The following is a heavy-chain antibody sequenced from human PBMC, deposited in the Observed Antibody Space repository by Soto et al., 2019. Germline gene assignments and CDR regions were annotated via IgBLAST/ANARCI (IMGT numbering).Heavy chain of an antibody. CDR2: IYYSGST. V-gene: IGHV4-59*01. D-gene: IGHD3-16*01. CDR3: ARERTGGGWFDP. CDR1: GGSISSYY. J-gene: IGHJ5*02. Sequence: LTCTVSGGSISSYYWSWIRQPPGKGLEWIGYIYYSGSTNYNPSLKSRVTISVDTSKNQFSLKLSSVTAADTAVYYCARERTGGGWFDPWGQGTLVTVSS.